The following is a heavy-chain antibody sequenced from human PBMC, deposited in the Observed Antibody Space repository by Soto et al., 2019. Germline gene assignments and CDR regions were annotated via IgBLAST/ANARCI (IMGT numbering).Heavy chain of an antibody. CDR3: ARETIFGAPLR. CDR1: GYTFTSYG. V-gene: IGHV1-18*01. Sequence: GASVKVSCKASGYTFTSYGISWVRQAPGQGLEWMGWINAYNGNTNYAQKFQGRVTITTDTSTSTAYMELSSLRSEDTAVYYCARETIFGAPLRWGQGTLVTVSS. J-gene: IGHJ4*02. CDR2: INAYNGNT. D-gene: IGHD3-3*01.